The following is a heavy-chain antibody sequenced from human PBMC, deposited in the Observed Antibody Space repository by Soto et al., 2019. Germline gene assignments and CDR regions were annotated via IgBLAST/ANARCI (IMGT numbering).Heavy chain of an antibody. V-gene: IGHV1-69*08. CDR3: ARDIYCSGGSCYAGWFDP. CDR1: GGTFSSYT. D-gene: IGHD2-15*01. Sequence: QVQLVQSGAEVKKPGSSVKVSCKASGGTFSSYTISWVRQAPGQGLEWMGRIIPILGIANYAQKFQGRVTITADKSTSTAYMELSSLRSEDTAVYYCARDIYCSGGSCYAGWFDPWGQGTLVTVSS. CDR2: IIPILGIA. J-gene: IGHJ5*02.